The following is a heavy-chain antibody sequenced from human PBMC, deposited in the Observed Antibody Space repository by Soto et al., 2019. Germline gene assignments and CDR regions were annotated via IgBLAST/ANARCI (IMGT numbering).Heavy chain of an antibody. CDR2: IYYSGST. CDR1: GGSISTITYY. D-gene: IGHD3-10*01. V-gene: IGHV4-39*01. CDR3: ARHLYNYGSGSYFDY. Sequence: ETLSLTCTVSGGSISTITYYWGWIRQPPGKGLEWIGTIYYSGSTYYTPSLKSRVTISVDTSTNQFSLKLNDVTAADTAVYYCARHLYNYGSGSYFDYWGQGTPVTVS. J-gene: IGHJ4*02.